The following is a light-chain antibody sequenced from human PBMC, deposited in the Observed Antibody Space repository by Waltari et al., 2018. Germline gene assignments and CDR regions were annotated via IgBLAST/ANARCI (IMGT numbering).Light chain of an antibody. V-gene: IGLV2-14*03. J-gene: IGLJ2*01. CDR1: SSDVGAYGY. CDR2: DVN. Sequence: QSALTQPGSVSGSPGQSITISCTGTSSDVGAYGYVSWYQQKPDKDPKLLIFDVNNRALGVSNLFSCSKSGNTASLTISGLQAEDESDYYCCSFTARGTWIFGGGTRLTVV. CDR3: CSFTARGTWI.